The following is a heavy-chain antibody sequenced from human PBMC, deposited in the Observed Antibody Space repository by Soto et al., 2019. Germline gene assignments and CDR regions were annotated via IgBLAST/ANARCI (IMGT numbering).Heavy chain of an antibody. CDR3: AREGINNYNEYYFDS. J-gene: IGHJ4*02. Sequence: TSETLRLSCAASGFTFSTYSMNWVRQAPGKGLEWVSSISGSGNYTHYADFLRGRFTISRDNAKTSLYLQMNSLRAEDTAVYYCAREGINNYNEYYFDSWGQGTVVTVSS. V-gene: IGHV3-21*01. CDR1: GFTFSTYS. D-gene: IGHD4-4*01. CDR2: ISGSGNYT.